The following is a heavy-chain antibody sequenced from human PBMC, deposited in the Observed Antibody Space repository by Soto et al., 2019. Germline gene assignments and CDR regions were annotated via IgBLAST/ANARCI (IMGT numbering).Heavy chain of an antibody. CDR1: GGSISSSSYY. J-gene: IGHJ4*02. V-gene: IGHV4-39*02. D-gene: IGHD4-17*01. Sequence: SETLSLTCTVSGGSISSSSYYWGWIRQPPGKGLEWIGSIYYSGSTYYNPSLKSRVAISIDSSKTRFSLNLYSVTTADTVVYYWGAEDYVAKVCHFETWGKGTMVTVSS. CDR3: GAEDYVAKVCHFET. CDR2: IYYSGST.